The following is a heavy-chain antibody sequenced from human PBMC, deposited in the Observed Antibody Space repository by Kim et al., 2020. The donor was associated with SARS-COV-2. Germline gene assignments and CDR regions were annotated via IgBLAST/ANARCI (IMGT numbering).Heavy chain of an antibody. Sequence: ASVKVSCKASGYTFTSYAMNWVRQAPGQGLEWMGWINTNTGNPTYAQGFTGRFVFSLDTSVSTAYLQISSLKAEDTAVYYCARDAPGWGSYRYLPLDYWGQGTLVTVSS. CDR1: GYTFTSYA. V-gene: IGHV7-4-1*02. CDR2: INTNTGNP. D-gene: IGHD3-16*02. CDR3: ARDAPGWGSYRYLPLDY. J-gene: IGHJ4*02.